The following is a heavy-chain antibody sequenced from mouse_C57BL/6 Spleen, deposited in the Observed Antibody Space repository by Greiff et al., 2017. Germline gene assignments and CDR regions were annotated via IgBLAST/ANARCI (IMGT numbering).Heavy chain of an antibody. V-gene: IGHV1-52*01. J-gene: IGHJ4*01. D-gene: IGHD1-1*01. CDR3: ARGDYYGSRDYAMDY. Sequence: QVQLQQPGAELVRPGSSVKLSCKASGYTFTSYRMHWVKQRPIQGLEWIGNIDPSDSETHYNQKFKDKATLTVDKSSSTAYMQLSSLTSEDSAVYYCARGDYYGSRDYAMDYWGQGTSVTVSS. CDR2: IDPSDSET. CDR1: GYTFTSYR.